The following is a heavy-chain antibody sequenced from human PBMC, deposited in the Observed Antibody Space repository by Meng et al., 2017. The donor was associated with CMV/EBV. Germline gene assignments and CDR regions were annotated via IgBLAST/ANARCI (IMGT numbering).Heavy chain of an antibody. D-gene: IGHD3-3*01. J-gene: IGHJ5*02. CDR3: ARGSRRLPRFNWFDP. CDR1: GGSFSGYY. Sequence: VQLQQWGAVLFKPSETLSLTCAVYGGSFSGYYWSWLRQPPGKGLEWIGEINHSGSTNYNPSLKSRVTISVDTSKNQFSLKLSSVTAADTAVYYCARGSRRLPRFNWFDPWGQGTLVTVSS. V-gene: IGHV4-34*01. CDR2: INHSGST.